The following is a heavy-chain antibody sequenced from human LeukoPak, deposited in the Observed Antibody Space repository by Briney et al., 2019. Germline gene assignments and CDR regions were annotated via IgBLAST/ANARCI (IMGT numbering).Heavy chain of an antibody. J-gene: IGHJ4*02. CDR2: INHSGST. V-gene: IGHV4-34*01. D-gene: IGHD3-10*01. Sequence: SETLSLTCAVYGGSFSGYYWSWIRQPLGKGLEWIGEINHSGSTNYNPSLKSRVTISVDTSKNQFSLKLSSVTAADTAVYYCARGTMVRGVIWAWDYWGQGTLVTVSS. CDR1: GGSFSGYY. CDR3: ARGTMVRGVIWAWDY.